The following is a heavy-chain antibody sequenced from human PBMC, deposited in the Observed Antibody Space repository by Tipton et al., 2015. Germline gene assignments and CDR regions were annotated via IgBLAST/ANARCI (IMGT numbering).Heavy chain of an antibody. CDR1: GGSVSSGSYY. CDR2: LYFSGST. D-gene: IGHD3-9*01. V-gene: IGHV4-39*01. CDR3: ACHDYDLLTRDYQTVDY. J-gene: IGHJ4*02. Sequence: TLSLTCTVSGGSVSSGSYYWSWIRQPPGKGLEWIGSLYFSGSTYYTPPLKSRVTISIDRFKNQFSLKLSSVTAADTAVYYCACHDYDLLTRDYQTVDYWGQGTVVTVSS.